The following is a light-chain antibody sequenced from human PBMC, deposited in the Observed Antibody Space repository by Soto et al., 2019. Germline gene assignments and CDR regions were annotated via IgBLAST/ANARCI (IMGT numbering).Light chain of an antibody. CDR1: QSIGYY. CDR3: QQRGNWPPTWT. Sequence: EIVLTQSPATLSLSPGERATLSCRASQSIGYYLAWYPEKSGQAPRLLIYDASIRATGIPARFSGSWSGTDFTLTISGLEPEDSAVYYCQQRGNWPPTWTFGQGTKVEIK. CDR2: DAS. V-gene: IGKV3-11*01. J-gene: IGKJ1*01.